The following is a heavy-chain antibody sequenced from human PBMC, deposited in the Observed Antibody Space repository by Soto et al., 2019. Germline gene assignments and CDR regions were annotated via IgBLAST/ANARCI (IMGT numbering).Heavy chain of an antibody. CDR2: ISANGDTI. D-gene: IGHD4-17*01. Sequence: GGSLRLSCVASGFTVDDYAMHWVRQAPGKGLEWVSGISANGDTIDYAYSGKGRFTISRDNAKNSLFLQMNSLRPEDTALYYCAKDMKWGGMTTIHYFDSWGQGTQVTVSS. J-gene: IGHJ4*02. CDR3: AKDMKWGGMTTIHYFDS. V-gene: IGHV3-9*01. CDR1: GFTVDDYA.